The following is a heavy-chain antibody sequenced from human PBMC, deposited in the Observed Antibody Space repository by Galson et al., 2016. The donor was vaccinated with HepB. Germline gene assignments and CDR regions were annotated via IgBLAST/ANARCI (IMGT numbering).Heavy chain of an antibody. Sequence: SLRLSCAASGFTVSYNYITWVRQPPGKGLEWVSLIYSAGKTYYADSVKGRFTISRDHSMNTVYLQMNSLRADDTAMYYCANIGAFNIWGQGTMVTVSS. CDR1: GFTVSYNY. CDR3: ANIGAFNI. CDR2: IYSAGKT. V-gene: IGHV3-53*01. J-gene: IGHJ3*02.